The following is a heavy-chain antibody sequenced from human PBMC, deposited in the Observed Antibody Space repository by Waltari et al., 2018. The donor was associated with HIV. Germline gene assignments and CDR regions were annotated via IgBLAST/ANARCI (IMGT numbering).Heavy chain of an antibody. CDR2: IEHEGSEK. J-gene: IGHJ4*02. D-gene: IGHD3-10*01. V-gene: IGHV3-7*04. CDR1: GFTFSSYW. Sequence: EVQLVESGGGLVQPGGSLRLSCAASGFTFSSYWMSWVRQAPGKGVEWVANIEHEGSEKYYVDSVNGRFTISRDNAENSLYLQMNSLRAEDTAVYYCARGGFYGSGSKVNWGQGTLVTVSS. CDR3: ARGGFYGSGSKVN.